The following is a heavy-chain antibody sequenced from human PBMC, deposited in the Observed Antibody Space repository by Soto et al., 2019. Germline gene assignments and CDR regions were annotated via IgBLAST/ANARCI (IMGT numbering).Heavy chain of an antibody. J-gene: IGHJ5*02. CDR2: SKSDGSSA. CDR3: ARCDWLDP. V-gene: IGHV3-74*02. Sequence: EVQLVESGGGLVQPGGSLRLSCAASGFTLSNYWMHWVRQAPGKGLVWVSRSKSDGSSATYADSVKGRFTISRDNADNTLYLQMNSLRVEDTAVYYCARCDWLDPWGQGTLVIVSS. CDR1: GFTLSNYW.